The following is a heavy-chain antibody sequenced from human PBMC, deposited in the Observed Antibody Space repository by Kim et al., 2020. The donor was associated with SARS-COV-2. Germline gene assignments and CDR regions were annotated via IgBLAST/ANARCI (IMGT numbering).Heavy chain of an antibody. Sequence: TTRYDAASLKRRLPISRDNAKNSLYLQRNSLRAEDSAVYYCSREGGYYFDCWGQGTLVTVSS. CDR3: SREGGYYFDC. J-gene: IGHJ4*02. V-gene: IGHV3-48*03. CDR2: TTR.